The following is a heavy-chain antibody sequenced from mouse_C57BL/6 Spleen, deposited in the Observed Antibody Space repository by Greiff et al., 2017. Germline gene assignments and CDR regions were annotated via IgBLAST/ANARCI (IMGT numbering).Heavy chain of an antibody. V-gene: IGHV1-82*01. CDR2: IYPGDGDT. CDR1: GYAFSSSW. Sequence: QVQLKESGPELVKPGASVKISCKASGYAFSSSWMNWVKQRPGKGLEWIGRIYPGDGDTNYNGKFKGKATLTADKSSSTAYMQLSSLTSEDSAVYFCANDYYGSRHAMDYWGQGTSVTVSS. D-gene: IGHD1-1*01. J-gene: IGHJ4*01. CDR3: ANDYYGSRHAMDY.